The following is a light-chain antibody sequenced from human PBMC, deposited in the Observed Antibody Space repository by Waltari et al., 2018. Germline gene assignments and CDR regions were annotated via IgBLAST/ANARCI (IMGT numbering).Light chain of an antibody. J-gene: IGLJ2*01. CDR3: GAWDDKVKAWL. CDR1: IYKIGIHP. V-gene: IGLV1-44*01. Sequence: LTQSPSLSGTPGQRVTIPCSGDIYKIGIHPVNWYQQFPGAAPRVVMTATNERPSGIPDRFSGSKSGNSASLTISGLRFEDESDFYCGAWDDKVKAWLFGGGTTVTVL. CDR2: ATN.